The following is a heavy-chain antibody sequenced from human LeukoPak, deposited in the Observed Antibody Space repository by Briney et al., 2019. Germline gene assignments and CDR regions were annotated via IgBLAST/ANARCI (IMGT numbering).Heavy chain of an antibody. J-gene: IGHJ3*02. CDR1: GFTFSSYA. CDR2: ISYDGSNK. Sequence: QSGRSLRLSCAASGFTFSSYAMHWVRQAPGKGLEWVAVISYDGSNKYYADSVKGRFTISRDNSKNTLYLQMNSLRAEDTAVYYCARGSGYYYVDAFDIWGQGTMVTVSS. V-gene: IGHV3-30-3*01. CDR3: ARGSGYYYVDAFDI. D-gene: IGHD3-22*01.